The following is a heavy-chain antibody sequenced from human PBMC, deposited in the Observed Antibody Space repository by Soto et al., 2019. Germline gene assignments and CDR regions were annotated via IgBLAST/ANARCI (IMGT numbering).Heavy chain of an antibody. Sequence: PSQTLSLTCAISGDSVSSNSAAWNWIRQSPSRGLEWLGRTYYRSRWYNDYAVSVRSRITVNPDTSKNQFSLQLTSVTPEDTAVYFCAGTTAHQWYLLDVWGQGTSDIGSS. CDR3: AGTTAHQWYLLDV. J-gene: IGHJ6*02. D-gene: IGHD1-7*01. V-gene: IGHV6-1*01. CDR1: GDSVSSNSAA. CDR2: TYYRSRWYN.